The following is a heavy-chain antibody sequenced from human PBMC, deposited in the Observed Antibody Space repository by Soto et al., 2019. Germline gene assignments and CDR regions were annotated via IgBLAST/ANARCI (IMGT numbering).Heavy chain of an antibody. CDR2: ISSASSAI. J-gene: IGHJ6*02. Sequence: PGGSLRLSCAASGFTFSSYHMDWVRRAPGKGLEWVSYISSASSAIYYADSAKGRFTISRDNAKNSLFLQMNSLRAEDTAVYYCARDLMGYAMDVWGQGTTVTVSS. CDR1: GFTFSSYH. V-gene: IGHV3-48*03. D-gene: IGHD2-8*01. CDR3: ARDLMGYAMDV.